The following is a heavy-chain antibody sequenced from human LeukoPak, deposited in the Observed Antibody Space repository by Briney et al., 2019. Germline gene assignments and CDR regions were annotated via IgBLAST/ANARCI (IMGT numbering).Heavy chain of an antibody. V-gene: IGHV4-38-2*02. J-gene: IGHJ3*02. CDR2: IYHSGST. D-gene: IGHD3-9*01. CDR3: ARGRYFDWLNQVSAFDI. CDR1: GYSISSGYY. Sequence: SETLSLTCTVSGYSISSGYYWGWIRQPPGKGLEWIGSIYHSGSTYYNPSLKSRVTISVDTSKNQLSLKLSSVTAADTAVYYCARGRYFDWLNQVSAFDIWGQGTMVTVSS.